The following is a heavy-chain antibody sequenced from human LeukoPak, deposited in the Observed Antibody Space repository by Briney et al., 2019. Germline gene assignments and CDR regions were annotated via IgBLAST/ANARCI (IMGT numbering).Heavy chain of an antibody. J-gene: IGHJ4*02. Sequence: SETLSLTCAVYGGSFSGYYWSWIRQPPGKGLEWIGEINHSGSTNYNPSLKSRVTISVDTSKNQFSLKLSSVTAADTAVCYCATLPYYYGSGSLYWGQGTLVTVSS. CDR1: GGSFSGYY. CDR3: ATLPYYYGSGSLY. V-gene: IGHV4-34*01. CDR2: INHSGST. D-gene: IGHD3-10*01.